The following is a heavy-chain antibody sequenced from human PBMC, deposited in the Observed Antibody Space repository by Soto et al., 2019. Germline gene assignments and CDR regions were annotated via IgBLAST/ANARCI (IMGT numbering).Heavy chain of an antibody. D-gene: IGHD3-16*01. V-gene: IGHV3-73*01. CDR1: GFTFSGSA. CDR3: LRGEGLVGYYYYYMDV. J-gene: IGHJ6*03. Sequence: GESLKISCAASGFTFSGSAMHWVRQASGKGLEWVGRIRSKANSYATAYAASVKGRFTISRDDSKNTAYLQMNSLKTEDTAVYYCLRGEGLVGYYYYYMDVWGKGTTVTVSS. CDR2: IRSKANSYAT.